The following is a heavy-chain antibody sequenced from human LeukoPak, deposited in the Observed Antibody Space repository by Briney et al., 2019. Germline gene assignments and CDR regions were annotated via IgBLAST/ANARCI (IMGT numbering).Heavy chain of an antibody. CDR2: VSYDGSNM. D-gene: IGHD3-22*01. J-gene: IGHJ4*02. CDR3: AKVGSSGYYSNYFDY. Sequence: GGPLRLSCAASGFTFSSYGMHWVRQAPGKGLEWVAVVSYDGSNMYYADSVQGRFTISRDNSKNTLYLQMSGLRAEDTAVYYCAKVGSSGYYSNYFDYWGQGTLVTVSS. V-gene: IGHV3-30*18. CDR1: GFTFSSYG.